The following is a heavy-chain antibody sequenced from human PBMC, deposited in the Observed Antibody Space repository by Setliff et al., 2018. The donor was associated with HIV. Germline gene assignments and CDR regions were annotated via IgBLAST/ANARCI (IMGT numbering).Heavy chain of an antibody. CDR3: AGDPNRIAVAGTFDY. V-gene: IGHV1-46*01. Sequence: GASVKVSCKASGYTFTSYYMHWVRQAPGQGLEWMGIIKPSGGSTSYAQKFQGRVTMTRDTSTSTVYMELSSLRSEDTAVYYCAGDPNRIAVAGTFDYWGQGTLVTVSS. D-gene: IGHD6-19*01. CDR2: IKPSGGST. J-gene: IGHJ4*02. CDR1: GYTFTSYY.